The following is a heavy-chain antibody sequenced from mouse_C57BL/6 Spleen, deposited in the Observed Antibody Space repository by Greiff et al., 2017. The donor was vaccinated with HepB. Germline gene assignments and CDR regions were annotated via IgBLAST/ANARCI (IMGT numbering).Heavy chain of an antibody. CDR3: TRYYYGSSLYFDY. Sequence: VKLQESGAELVRPGASVTLSCKASGYTFTDYEMHWVKQTPVHGLEWIGAIDPETGGTAYNQKFKGKAILTADKSSSTAYMELRSLTSEDSAVYYCTRYYYGSSLYFDYWGQGTTLTVSS. J-gene: IGHJ2*01. V-gene: IGHV1-15*01. D-gene: IGHD1-1*01. CDR1: GYTFTDYE. CDR2: IDPETGGT.